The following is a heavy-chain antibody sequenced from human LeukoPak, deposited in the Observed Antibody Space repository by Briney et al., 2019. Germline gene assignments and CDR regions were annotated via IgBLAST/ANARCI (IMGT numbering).Heavy chain of an antibody. CDR1: GYTFTSYG. D-gene: IGHD3-10*01. CDR3: AREASLLWFGELGYYYYGMDV. Sequence: ASVKVSCKASGYTFTSYGISWMRQAPGQGLEWMGWISAYNGNTNYAQKLQGRVTMTTDTSTSTAYMELRSLRSDDTAVYYCAREASLLWFGELGYYYYGMDVWGQGNPGHRLL. V-gene: IGHV1-18*01. CDR2: ISAYNGNT. J-gene: IGHJ6*02.